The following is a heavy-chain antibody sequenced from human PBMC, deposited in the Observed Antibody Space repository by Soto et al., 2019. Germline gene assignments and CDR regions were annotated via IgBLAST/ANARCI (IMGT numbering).Heavy chain of an antibody. Sequence: GGSLRLSCAASGFTFSSYGMHWVRQAPGKGLEWVAVISYDGSNKYYADSVKGRFTISRDNSKNTLYLQMNSLRAEDTAVYYCVKDVSDLYYYYYYGMDVWGQGTTVTVSS. CDR2: ISYDGSNK. CDR3: VKDVSDLYYYYYYGMDV. CDR1: GFTFSSYG. V-gene: IGHV3-30*18. D-gene: IGHD3-3*01. J-gene: IGHJ6*02.